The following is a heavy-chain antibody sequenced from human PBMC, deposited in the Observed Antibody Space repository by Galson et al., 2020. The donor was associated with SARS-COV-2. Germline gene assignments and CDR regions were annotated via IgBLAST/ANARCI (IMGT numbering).Heavy chain of an antibody. CDR1: AFTFSANT. CDR2: ISISGSYK. D-gene: IGHD3-16*01. Sequence: SAFTFSANTINWDRQTPGPRLPWISPISISGSYKIYAASVNRRFTIPRDNAKNSSYLQVNVLRAEDTAVYYCARALGANPVYYWYFERWWRGTLGTVAS. CDR3: ARALGANPVYYWYFER. V-gene: IGHV3-21*01. J-gene: IGHJ2*01.